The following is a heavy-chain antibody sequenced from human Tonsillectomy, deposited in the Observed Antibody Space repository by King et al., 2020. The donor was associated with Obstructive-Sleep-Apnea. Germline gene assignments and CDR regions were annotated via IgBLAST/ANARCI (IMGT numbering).Heavy chain of an antibody. CDR3: ARGAREPDY. D-gene: IGHD1-26*01. CDR2: IGSDGATI. CDR1: GFRFRDFA. Sequence: VQLVESGGGLVQPGGSLRLSCSASGFRFRDFALHWVRQAPGKGLEHVSSIGSDGATIHYADSVKDRFTVSRDNSKNTLYLQMGSLRPEDMAVYYCARGAREPDYWGQGTLVVVSS. J-gene: IGHJ4*02. V-gene: IGHV3-64*07.